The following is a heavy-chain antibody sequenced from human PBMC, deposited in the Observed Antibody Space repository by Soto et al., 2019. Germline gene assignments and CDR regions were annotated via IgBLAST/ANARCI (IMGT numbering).Heavy chain of an antibody. D-gene: IGHD3-3*01. Sequence: GGSLSLSCAASGFTFSRYSMRWVRQTPERGLEWVSAISASGDSTDYADSVKGRFTMSRDNSKNTLYLQMNSLRAEDTALYYCAKDHYDFWSGYSSGGFDLWGPGTLVTVSS. V-gene: IGHV3-23*01. CDR1: GFTFSRYS. CDR3: AKDHYDFWSGYSSGGFDL. CDR2: ISASGDST. J-gene: IGHJ4*02.